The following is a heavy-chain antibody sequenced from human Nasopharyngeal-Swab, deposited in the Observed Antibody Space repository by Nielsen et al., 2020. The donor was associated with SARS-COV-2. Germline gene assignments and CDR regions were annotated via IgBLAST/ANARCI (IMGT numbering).Heavy chain of an antibody. CDR1: GYSFTSYW. Sequence: GESLKISCKGSGYSFTSYWIGWVRQMPGKGLEWMGIYPGDSDTRYSPSFQGQVTISADKSISTAYLQWSSLKASDTAMYYCARFRSGWYPDSFDYWGQGTLVTVSS. CDR2: YPGDSDT. D-gene: IGHD6-19*01. CDR3: ARFRSGWYPDSFDY. J-gene: IGHJ4*02. V-gene: IGHV5-51*01.